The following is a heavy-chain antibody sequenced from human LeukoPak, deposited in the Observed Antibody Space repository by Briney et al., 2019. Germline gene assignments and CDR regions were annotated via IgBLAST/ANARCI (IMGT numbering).Heavy chain of an antibody. V-gene: IGHV3-48*04. J-gene: IGHJ4*02. CDR1: GFTFSSYS. Sequence: GGSLRLSCAASGFTFSSYSMNWVRQAPGKGLEWVSYISSSGSTIYYADSVKGRFTISRDNAKNSLYLQMNSLRAEDTAVYYCARDDSSRIGYYDSSGYYVDYWGQGTLVTVSS. CDR2: ISSSGSTI. D-gene: IGHD3-22*01. CDR3: ARDDSSRIGYYDSSGYYVDY.